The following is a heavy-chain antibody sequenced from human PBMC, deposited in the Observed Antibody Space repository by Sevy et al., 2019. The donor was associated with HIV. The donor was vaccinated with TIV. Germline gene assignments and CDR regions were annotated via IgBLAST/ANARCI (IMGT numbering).Heavy chain of an antibody. CDR3: HGDYDSSQLASYYHYGMDV. CDR2: IRGSGGST. J-gene: IGHJ6*02. Sequence: GGSLRLSCAASGFTFSSYAMSWVRQAPGKGLEWVSTIRGSGGSTYYADSVKGRFTISRDNSKNTLYFQMNSLRAEDTAVYYCHGDYDSSQLASYYHYGMDVWGQGTTVTVSS. V-gene: IGHV3-23*01. D-gene: IGHD3-22*01. CDR1: GFTFSSYA.